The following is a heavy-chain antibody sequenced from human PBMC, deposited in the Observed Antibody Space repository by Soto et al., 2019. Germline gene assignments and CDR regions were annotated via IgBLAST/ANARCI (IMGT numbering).Heavy chain of an antibody. CDR3: AKGGGSSSGTNDVFDI. V-gene: IGHV3-30*18. J-gene: IGHJ3*02. CDR1: RFAFTNYG. Sequence: PGGSLRLSCAASRFAFTNYGMHWVRQAPGKGLEWVAVISDDGNNKYNAASVQGRFTISRDNSKNTLYLQMNSLRADDTAVYYCAKGGGSSSGTNDVFDIWGQGTMVTVSS. D-gene: IGHD5-18*01. CDR2: ISDDGNNK.